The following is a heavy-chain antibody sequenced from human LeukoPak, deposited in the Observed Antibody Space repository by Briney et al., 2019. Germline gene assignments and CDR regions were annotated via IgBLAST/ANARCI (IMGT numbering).Heavy chain of an antibody. CDR1: GGTFSSYA. Sequence: ASVKVSCKASGGTFSSYAISWVRQAPGQGLEWMGGIIPIFGTANYAQKFQGRVTITADESTSTAYMELSSLGSEDTAVYYCAREPAYDSSGYYYFDYWGQGTLVTVSS. J-gene: IGHJ4*02. V-gene: IGHV1-69*01. CDR2: IIPIFGTA. CDR3: AREPAYDSSGYYYFDY. D-gene: IGHD3-22*01.